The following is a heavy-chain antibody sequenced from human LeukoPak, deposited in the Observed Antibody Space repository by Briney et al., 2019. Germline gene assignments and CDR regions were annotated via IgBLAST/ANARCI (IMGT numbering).Heavy chain of an antibody. V-gene: IGHV3-48*03. D-gene: IGHD3-22*01. CDR1: GFTFSSCE. Sequence: PGGSLRLSCAASGFTFSSCEMHWVRQAPGKGLEWVSYISSSGSTIYYADSVKGRFTISRDNAKNSLYLQMSSLRAEDTAVYYCAREEDSSGYYFDYWGQGTLVIVSS. J-gene: IGHJ4*02. CDR3: AREEDSSGYYFDY. CDR2: ISSSGSTI.